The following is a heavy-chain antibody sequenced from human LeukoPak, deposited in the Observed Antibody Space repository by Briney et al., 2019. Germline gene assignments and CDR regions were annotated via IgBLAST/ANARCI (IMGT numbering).Heavy chain of an antibody. Sequence: GGSLRLSCAASGFTFDDYNLHWIRHAPGHGREGVSLLSWDGGSTYYADSVKGRFSISRDNSKNSLYLQMNSLRTEDTALYYCAKGDESGSYYDYWGQGTLVTVSS. J-gene: IGHJ4*02. CDR1: GFTFDDYN. V-gene: IGHV3-43*01. D-gene: IGHD1-26*01. CDR2: LSWDGGST. CDR3: AKGDESGSYYDY.